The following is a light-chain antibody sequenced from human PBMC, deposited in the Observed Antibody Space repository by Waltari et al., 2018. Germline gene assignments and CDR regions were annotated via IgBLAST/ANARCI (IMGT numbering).Light chain of an antibody. V-gene: IGKV3-15*01. CDR1: QTVTND. Sequence: EILMTQSPATLSVSPGERVTLSCRASQTVTNDLAWYQQNLGQGPRLLIHGASTRATGIPARFSGSGSGTDFTLTISSLQSEDFAVYYCQQYSKWPLTFGGGTKVEIK. CDR2: GAS. J-gene: IGKJ4*01. CDR3: QQYSKWPLT.